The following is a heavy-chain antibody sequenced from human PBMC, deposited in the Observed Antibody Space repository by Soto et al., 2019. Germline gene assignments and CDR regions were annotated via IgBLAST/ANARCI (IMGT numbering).Heavy chain of an antibody. CDR2: IYHSGST. D-gene: IGHD4-17*01. CDR1: GGSISSGGYS. Sequence: PSETLSLTCAVSGGSISSGGYSWSWIRQPPGKGLEWIGYIYHSGSTYYNPSLKSRVTISVDRSKNQFSLKLSSVTAADTAVYYCARVGVTYGEDAFDIWGQGTMVTV. CDR3: ARVGVTYGEDAFDI. V-gene: IGHV4-30-2*01. J-gene: IGHJ3*02.